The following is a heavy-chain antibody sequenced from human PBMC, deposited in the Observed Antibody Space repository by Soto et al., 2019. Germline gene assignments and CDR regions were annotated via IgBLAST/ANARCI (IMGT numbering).Heavy chain of an antibody. J-gene: IGHJ6*02. CDR1: GYTFTGYY. D-gene: IGHD3-22*01. CDR2: INPNSSGT. CDR3: ARGGRSNTYYYDSSGQGGMDV. Sequence: ASVKVSCKASGYTFTGYYMHWVRQAPGQGLEWMGWINPNSSGTNYAQKFQGWVTMTRDTSISTAYMELSRLRSDDTAVYYCARGGRSNTYYYDSSGQGGMDVWGQGTTVTVSS. V-gene: IGHV1-2*04.